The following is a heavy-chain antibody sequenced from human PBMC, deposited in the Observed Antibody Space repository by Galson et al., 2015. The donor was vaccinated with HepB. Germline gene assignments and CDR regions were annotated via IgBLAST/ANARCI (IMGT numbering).Heavy chain of an antibody. V-gene: IGHV3-30-3*01. Sequence: SLRLSCAASGFTFSSYAMHWVRQAPGKGLEWVAVISYDGSNKYYADSVKGRFTISRDNSKNTLYLQMNSLRAEDTAVYYCARDNGPTRWLHSYYGMDVWGQGTTVTVSS. D-gene: IGHD5-24*01. CDR3: ARDNGPTRWLHSYYGMDV. CDR2: ISYDGSNK. J-gene: IGHJ6*02. CDR1: GFTFSSYA.